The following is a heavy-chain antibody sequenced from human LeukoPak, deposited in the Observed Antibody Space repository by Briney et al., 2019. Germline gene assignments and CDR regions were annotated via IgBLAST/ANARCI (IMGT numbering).Heavy chain of an antibody. CDR1: GYTLTSYG. D-gene: IGHD3-16*02. CDR3: ASFSIYYYYGMDA. Sequence: ASVTVSCKASGYTLTSYGISWVRQAPGQGLEWMGWISAYNGNTNYAQKLQGRVTMTTDTSTSTAYMELRSLRSDDTAVYYCASFSIYYYYGMDAWGQGTTVTVSS. CDR2: ISAYNGNT. J-gene: IGHJ6*02. V-gene: IGHV1-18*01.